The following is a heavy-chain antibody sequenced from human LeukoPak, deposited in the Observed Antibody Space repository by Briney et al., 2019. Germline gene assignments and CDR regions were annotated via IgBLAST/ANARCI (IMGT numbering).Heavy chain of an antibody. J-gene: IGHJ5*02. D-gene: IGHD6-13*01. CDR1: GFTLSSYA. Sequence: PGGSLRLSCSASGFTLSSYAMSWVRQAPGKGLEWVSGISASGGSTDYGDSVKGRFTISRDNSKNTLYLQMNSLRAEDTAVYYCAKDRPPIAAAGRDWFDPWGQGTLVTVSS. CDR3: AKDRPPIAAAGRDWFDP. V-gene: IGHV3-23*01. CDR2: ISASGGST.